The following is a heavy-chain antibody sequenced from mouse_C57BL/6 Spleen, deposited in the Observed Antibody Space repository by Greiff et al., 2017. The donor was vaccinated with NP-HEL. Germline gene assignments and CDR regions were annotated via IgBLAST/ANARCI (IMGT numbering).Heavy chain of an antibody. CDR3: ARGPDGYFDY. D-gene: IGHD2-3*01. J-gene: IGHJ2*01. CDR1: GYTFTSYW. CDR2: IDPSDSYT. V-gene: IGHV1-50*01. Sequence: QVQLQQPGAELVKPGASVKLSCKASGYTFTSYWMQWVKQRPGQGLEWIGEIDPSDSYTNYNQKFKGKATLTVDTSSSTAYMQLSSLTSVDSAVYYCARGPDGYFDYWGQGTTLTVAS.